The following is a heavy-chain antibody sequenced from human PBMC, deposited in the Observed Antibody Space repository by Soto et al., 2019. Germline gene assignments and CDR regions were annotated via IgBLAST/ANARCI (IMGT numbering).Heavy chain of an antibody. V-gene: IGHV1-18*01. J-gene: IGHJ4*02. CDR2: INTYSGKT. Sequence: QAQLGQSGPEVKKPGASVKVSCKPSGYNFGIYSITWVRQAPGQGVEWLGGINTYSGKTYSALKVQDRVTLTTDTATSTFFIDMRSLRSDDTPVYYSPRRYGGPSSFTGFDYWGQGTLVSV. D-gene: IGHD5-12*01. CDR3: PRRYGGPSSFTGFDY. CDR1: GYNFGIYS.